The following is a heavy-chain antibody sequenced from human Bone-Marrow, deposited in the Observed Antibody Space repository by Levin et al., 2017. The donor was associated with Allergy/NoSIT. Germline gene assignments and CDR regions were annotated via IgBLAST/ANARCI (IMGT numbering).Heavy chain of an antibody. CDR3: ARDPDYYDRAFDI. J-gene: IGHJ3*02. V-gene: IGHV1-2*02. D-gene: IGHD3-22*01. CDR1: GYTFTDYY. CDR2: INPNSGGT. Sequence: ASVKVSCKASGYTFTDYYMNWVRQAPGQGLEWMGWINPNSGGTNYAQKFQGRVTMTRDTSISTAYMELTRMRSDDTAVYDCARDPDYYDRAFDIWGQGTMVTVSS.